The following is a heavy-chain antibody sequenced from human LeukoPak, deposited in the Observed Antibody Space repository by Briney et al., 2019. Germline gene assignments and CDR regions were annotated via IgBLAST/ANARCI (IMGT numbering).Heavy chain of an antibody. Sequence: GGSLRLSCAASGFTFSSYWMSWVRQAPGKGLVWVSRINTDGSSTSYADSVKGRFTISRDNAKNTLYLQMNSLRAEDTAVYYCARADIGYSSSRAFDIWGQGTMVTVSS. CDR2: INTDGSST. V-gene: IGHV3-74*01. CDR1: GFTFSSYW. J-gene: IGHJ3*02. D-gene: IGHD6-6*01. CDR3: ARADIGYSSSRAFDI.